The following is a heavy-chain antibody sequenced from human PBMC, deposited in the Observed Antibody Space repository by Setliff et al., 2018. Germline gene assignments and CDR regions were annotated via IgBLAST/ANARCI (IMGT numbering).Heavy chain of an antibody. J-gene: IGHJ5*02. CDR3: ARQRVVVGAPSWFDP. Sequence: SETLSLTCTVSGGSITSHSYYWAWIRQPPGKGLEWTGSIFYRGTTYYNLSLKSPVTISLDASKNQFSLTLTSVTAADTAIYYCARQRVVVGAPSWFDPWGQGTLVTVSS. CDR2: IFYRGTT. D-gene: IGHD2-15*01. V-gene: IGHV4-39*01. CDR1: GGSITSHSYY.